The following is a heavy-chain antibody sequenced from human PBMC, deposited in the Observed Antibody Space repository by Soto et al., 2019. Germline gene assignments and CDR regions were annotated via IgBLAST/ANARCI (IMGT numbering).Heavy chain of an antibody. Sequence: PSETLSLTCAVYGGSFSGYYWSWIRQPPGKGLEWIGEINHSGSTNYNPSLKSRVTISVDTSKNQFSLKLSSVTAADTAVYYCARLPVTQDYDHYYYYYYMDVWGKGTTVTVSS. CDR1: GGSFSGYY. J-gene: IGHJ6*03. CDR3: ARLPVTQDYDHYYYYYYMDV. CDR2: INHSGST. V-gene: IGHV4-34*01. D-gene: IGHD3-3*01.